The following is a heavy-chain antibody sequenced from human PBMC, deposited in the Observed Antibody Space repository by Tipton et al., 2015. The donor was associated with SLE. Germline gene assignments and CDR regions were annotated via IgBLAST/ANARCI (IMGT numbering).Heavy chain of an antibody. CDR1: GDSFSSGSSS. CDR2: IYNSGIT. CDR3: AGALDTTMGPFDY. D-gene: IGHD5-18*01. Sequence: TLSLTCTVSGDSFSSGSSSWNWVRQPAGKGLEWIGLIYNSGITNYNPSLQSRVTLSVDMSKNQFSLRLSSVTAADTALYYCAGALDTTMGPFDYWGQGTLVTASS. V-gene: IGHV4-61*02. J-gene: IGHJ4*02.